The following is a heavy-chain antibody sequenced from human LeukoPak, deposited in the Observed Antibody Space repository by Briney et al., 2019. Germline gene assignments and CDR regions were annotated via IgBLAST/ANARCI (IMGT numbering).Heavy chain of an antibody. D-gene: IGHD6-6*01. J-gene: IGHJ4*02. V-gene: IGHV1-69*13. CDR2: IIPIFGTA. CDR3: ARGEPIAARSLDY. CDR1: GGTFSSCA. Sequence: GASVKVSCKASGGTFSSCAISWVRQAPGQGLEWMGGIIPIFGTANYAQKFQGRVTITADESTSTAYMELSSLRSEDTAVYYCARGEPIAARSLDYWGQGTLVTVSS.